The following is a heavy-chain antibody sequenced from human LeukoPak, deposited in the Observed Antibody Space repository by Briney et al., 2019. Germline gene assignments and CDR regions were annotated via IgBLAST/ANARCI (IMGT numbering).Heavy chain of an antibody. V-gene: IGHV1-18*04. CDR2: ISAYYGNT. J-gene: IGHJ4*02. Sequence: SVKVSCKASGYTFTGYYMHWVRQAPGQGLEWMGWISAYYGNTNYAQKLQGRVTMTTDTSTSTAYMELRSLRSDDTAVYYCARALGLIHSGSYRNYFDYWGQGTLVTVSS. CDR3: ARALGLIHSGSYRNYFDY. D-gene: IGHD1-26*01. CDR1: GYTFTGYY.